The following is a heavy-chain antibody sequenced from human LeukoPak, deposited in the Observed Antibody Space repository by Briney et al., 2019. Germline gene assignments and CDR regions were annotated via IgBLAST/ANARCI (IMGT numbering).Heavy chain of an antibody. CDR3: RTNRDY. V-gene: IGHV3-7*01. CDR2: IKQDGSEK. CDR1: GFTFSIYW. D-gene: IGHD1-14*01. J-gene: IGHJ4*02. Sequence: GGSLRLSCAASGFTFSIYWMSWVRQAPGKGLEWVANIKQDGSEKYYVDSVKGRFTISRDNAKNSLYLQMNSLGAEDTAVYYCRTNRDYWGQGTLVTVSS.